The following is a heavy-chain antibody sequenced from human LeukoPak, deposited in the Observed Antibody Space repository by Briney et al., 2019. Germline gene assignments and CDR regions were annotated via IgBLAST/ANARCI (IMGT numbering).Heavy chain of an antibody. J-gene: IGHJ5*02. CDR3: ARRLAVTRDYFDP. D-gene: IGHD4-17*01. Sequence: PSQTLSLTCVVSGASVGSGAYGWSWIRQPDGVGLQWRGHVYSTTTTNPSPSLRTPVSISPATTSKHFSLQMTSVTAADTAVYYCARRLAVTRDYFDPWGQGILVTVSS. CDR2: VYSTTTT. V-gene: IGHV4-61*09. CDR1: GASVGSGAYG.